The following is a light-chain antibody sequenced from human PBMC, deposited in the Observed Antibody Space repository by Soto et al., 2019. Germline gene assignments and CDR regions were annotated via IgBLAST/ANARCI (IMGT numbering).Light chain of an antibody. CDR3: SLYTNDSTYV. CDR2: EVN. CDR1: SSNIGGTNY. Sequence: QSVLTQPPSASGTAGQRVFISCSGSSSNIGGTNYAYWYQQLPGAAPKLIIFEVNNRPSGVPDRFSGSKSGNTASLTISGLQAEDEGEYYCSLYTNDSTYVFGPGSKVTAL. J-gene: IGLJ1*01. V-gene: IGLV2-18*01.